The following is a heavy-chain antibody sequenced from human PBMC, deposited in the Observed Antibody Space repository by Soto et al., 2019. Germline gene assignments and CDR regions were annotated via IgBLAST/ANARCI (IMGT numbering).Heavy chain of an antibody. D-gene: IGHD5-18*01. CDR1: GGSISSYY. Sequence: SETLSLTCTVSGGSISSYYWSWIRQPPGKGLEWIGYIYYSGSTNYNPSLKSRVTISVDTSKNQFSLKLSSVTAADTAVYYCARDNGDSYGDTLDHWGQGTLVTVSS. CDR3: ARDNGDSYGDTLDH. CDR2: IYYSGST. V-gene: IGHV4-59*01. J-gene: IGHJ4*02.